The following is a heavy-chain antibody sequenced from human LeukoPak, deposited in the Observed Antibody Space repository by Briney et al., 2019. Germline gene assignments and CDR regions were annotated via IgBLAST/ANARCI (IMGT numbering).Heavy chain of an antibody. CDR2: IYYSGST. D-gene: IGHD4-17*01. V-gene: IGHV4-59*12. Sequence: SETLSLTCTVSGGSISSYYWSWIRQPPGKGLEWIGYIYYSGSTNYNPSLKSRVTISVDTSKNQFSLKLSSVTAADTAVYYCARGPTVTTGADVWGKGTTVTVSS. CDR3: ARGPTVTTGADV. CDR1: GGSISSYY. J-gene: IGHJ6*04.